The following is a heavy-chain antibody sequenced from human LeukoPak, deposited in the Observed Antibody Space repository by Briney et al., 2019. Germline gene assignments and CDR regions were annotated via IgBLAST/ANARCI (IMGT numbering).Heavy chain of an antibody. J-gene: IGHJ4*02. D-gene: IGHD2-2*01. CDR1: GFTFSSHA. Sequence: GGSLRLSCAASGFTFSSHAMSWVRQAPGKGLEWVSAVSGNGGSTYYADSVKGRFTISRDNSKNTPYLQMNSLRAEDTAVYYCAKALSASSYDYWGQGTLVTVSS. CDR3: AKALSASSYDY. CDR2: VSGNGGST. V-gene: IGHV3-23*01.